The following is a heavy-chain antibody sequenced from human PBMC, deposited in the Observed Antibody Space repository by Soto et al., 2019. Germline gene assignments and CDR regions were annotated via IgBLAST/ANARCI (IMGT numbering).Heavy chain of an antibody. D-gene: IGHD6-13*01. J-gene: IGHJ3*02. Sequence: GGSLRLSWAASGFTFSDYYMSWIRQAPGKGLEWVSYISSSSSYTNYADSVKGRFTISRDNAKNSLYLQMNSLRAEDTAVYYCASPGIAAAGSAGVAFDIWGQGTMVTVSS. V-gene: IGHV3-11*06. CDR1: GFTFSDYY. CDR3: ASPGIAAAGSAGVAFDI. CDR2: ISSSSSYT.